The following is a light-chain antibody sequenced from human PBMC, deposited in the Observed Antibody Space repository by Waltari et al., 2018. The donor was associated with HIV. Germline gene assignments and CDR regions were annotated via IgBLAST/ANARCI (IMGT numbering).Light chain of an antibody. CDR3: QQSYSTPRT. V-gene: IGKV1-39*01. CDR2: AAS. CDR1: QSSSSY. J-gene: IGKJ4*01. Sequence: DIQMTQSPSSLSASVGDRVTITCRASQSSSSYFNWYQQKPGKAPKLLIYAASSLQSGVPSRFSGSGSGTDFTLTISSLQPEDFATYYCQQSYSTPRTFGGGTKVEIK.